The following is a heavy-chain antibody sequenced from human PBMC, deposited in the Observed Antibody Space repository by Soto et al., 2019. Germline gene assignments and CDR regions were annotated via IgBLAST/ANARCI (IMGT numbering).Heavy chain of an antibody. D-gene: IGHD2-21*02. V-gene: IGHV3-74*01. J-gene: IGHJ6*02. CDR3: VRRVTDYGMDV. CDR2: INSDGSST. CDR1: GFTLRSYW. Sequence: PGGSLRLSCAASGFTLRSYWMHWVRQAPGKGLVWVSRINSDGSSTSYADSVKGRFTISRDNAKNTLYLQMNSLRAEDTAVYYCVRRVTDYGMDVWGQATTVTVSS.